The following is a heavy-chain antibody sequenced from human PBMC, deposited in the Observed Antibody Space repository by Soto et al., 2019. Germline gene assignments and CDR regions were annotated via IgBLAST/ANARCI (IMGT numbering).Heavy chain of an antibody. CDR3: GKDIRSGSIDY. D-gene: IGHD1-1*01. V-gene: IGHV3-33*06. J-gene: IGHJ4*02. Sequence: GGSLRLSCAASGYSITNHGMHWVRQAPGKGLEWVALIWSHGTDQYYADSVKGRFTASRDTSTNTVYLQMNSLRAEDTARYYCGKDIRSGSIDYWGQGTLVTVSS. CDR1: GYSITNHG. CDR2: IWSHGTDQ.